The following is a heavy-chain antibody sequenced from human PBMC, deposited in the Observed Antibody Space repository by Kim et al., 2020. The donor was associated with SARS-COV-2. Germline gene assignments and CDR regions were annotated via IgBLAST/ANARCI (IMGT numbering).Heavy chain of an antibody. D-gene: IGHD6-19*01. Sequence: YADPKKGRFPIARKHARASLYLKMNSLRAEETAVYYCARVLTSGWSYFDYWGQGTLVTVSS. J-gene: IGHJ4*02. V-gene: IGHV3-11*01. CDR3: ARVLTSGWSYFDY.